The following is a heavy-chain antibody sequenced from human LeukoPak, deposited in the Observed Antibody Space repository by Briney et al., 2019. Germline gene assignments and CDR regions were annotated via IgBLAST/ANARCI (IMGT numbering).Heavy chain of an antibody. CDR1: GFTLSSYG. J-gene: IGHJ4*02. CDR2: IRYVGTNK. V-gene: IGHV3-30*02. Sequence: GGSLRLSCAPSGFTLSSYGMHWVRPAPGKGLYWVAFIRYVGTNKYYADSVKGRFTIYRDNSTNTLYLQMNTLRAADTAFSNLAKEGGNYLTGDYGGQGTLVTVSA. CDR3: AKEGGNYLTGDY. D-gene: IGHD3-3*01.